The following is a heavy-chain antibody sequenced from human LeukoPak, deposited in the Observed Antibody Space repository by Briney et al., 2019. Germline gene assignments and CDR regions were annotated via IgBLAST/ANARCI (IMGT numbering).Heavy chain of an antibody. CDR2: IIPIFGTA. V-gene: IGHV1-69*13. Sequence: SVKVSCKASGGAFSSYAISWVRQAPGQGLEWMGGIIPIFGTANYAQKFQGRVTITADESTSTAYMELSSLRSEDTAVYYCARQYCSSISCYEGDAFDIWGQGTMVTVSS. J-gene: IGHJ3*02. CDR1: GGAFSSYA. CDR3: ARQYCSSISCYEGDAFDI. D-gene: IGHD2-2*01.